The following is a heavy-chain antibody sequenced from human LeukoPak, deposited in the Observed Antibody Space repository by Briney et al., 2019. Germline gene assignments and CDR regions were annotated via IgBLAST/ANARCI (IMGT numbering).Heavy chain of an antibody. CDR3: ARGRFGEWDNWFDP. Sequence: ASVTVSCKASGYTFTGYYIHWVRQAPGQGLEWMAWINPNSGATNYAQKFQGRVTMTRDTSISTAYMELSRLTSDDTAVYFCARGRFGEWDNWFDPWGQGTLVTVSS. D-gene: IGHD3-10*01. J-gene: IGHJ5*02. CDR2: INPNSGAT. V-gene: IGHV1-2*02. CDR1: GYTFTGYY.